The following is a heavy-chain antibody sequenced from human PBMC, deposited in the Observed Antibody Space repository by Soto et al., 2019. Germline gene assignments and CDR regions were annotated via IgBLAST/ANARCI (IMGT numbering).Heavy chain of an antibody. Sequence: GGSLRLSCAASGFTFSSSAMSWVRQAPGKGLEWVSSISNGGGSTYYADSVKGRFTISRDNSKNTLYLQMNSLQAEDTAVYYCAKGCGGDCYSGVQYWGQGTLVTVSS. CDR1: GFTFSSSA. CDR2: ISNGGGST. J-gene: IGHJ4*02. CDR3: AKGCGGDCYSGVQY. D-gene: IGHD2-21*02. V-gene: IGHV3-23*01.